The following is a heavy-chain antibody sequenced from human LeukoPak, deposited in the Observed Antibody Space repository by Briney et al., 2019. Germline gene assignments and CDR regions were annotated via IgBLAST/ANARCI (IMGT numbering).Heavy chain of an antibody. Sequence: SETLSLTCAVYGGSFSGYYWSWIRQPPGKGLEWIGEINHSGSTNYNPSLKSRVTISVDTSKNQFSLKLSSATAADTAVYYCAREVTASCSSTSCYLNWFDPWGQGTLVTVSS. D-gene: IGHD2-2*01. CDR1: GGSFSGYY. CDR3: AREVTASCSSTSCYLNWFDP. J-gene: IGHJ5*02. V-gene: IGHV4-34*01. CDR2: INHSGST.